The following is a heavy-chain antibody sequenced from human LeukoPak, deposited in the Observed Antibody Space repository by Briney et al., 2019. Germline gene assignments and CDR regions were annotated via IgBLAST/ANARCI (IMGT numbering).Heavy chain of an antibody. CDR1: GLTVSSNY. D-gene: IGHD2-15*01. V-gene: IGHV3-53*05. CDR2: IYSGGNT. CDR3: VRGGYCSAGSCPNWFDP. J-gene: IGHJ5*02. Sequence: GGSLRLSCAASGLTVSSNYMSWVRQAPGKGQEWVSIIYSGGNTYYADSVKGRFTISRDNSKNTVYLQMNSLRAEDTAVYYCVRGGYCSAGSCPNWFDPWGQGTLVTVSS.